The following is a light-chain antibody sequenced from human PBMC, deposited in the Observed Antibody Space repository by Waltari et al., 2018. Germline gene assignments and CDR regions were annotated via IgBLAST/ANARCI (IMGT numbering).Light chain of an antibody. V-gene: IGLV2-14*03. CDR3: FSYRRSSTWV. CDR2: DVT. J-gene: IGLJ3*02. CDR1: SSHVGGYDY. Sequence: QSALTQPASVSGSPGPSITISCTGTSSHVGGYDYVSWYQQHPGKAPKLLIYDVTKRPSGVSNRFSGSKSANTASLTISGLQAEDEADYYCFSYRRSSTWVFGEGTKLTVL.